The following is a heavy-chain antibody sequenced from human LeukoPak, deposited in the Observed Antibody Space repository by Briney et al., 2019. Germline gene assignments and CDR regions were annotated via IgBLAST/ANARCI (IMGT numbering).Heavy chain of an antibody. Sequence: GGSLRLSCAASGFTFSNYNMNWVRQAPGKGLEWVSHITSSGTTMYYADSVKGRFTISRDNAKNSMYLQMNSLRAEDTAVYYCASAELPGYSSGWYSGVPWGQGTLVTVSS. CDR3: ASAELPGYSSGWYSGVP. D-gene: IGHD6-19*01. V-gene: IGHV3-48*04. CDR1: GFTFSNYN. J-gene: IGHJ5*02. CDR2: ITSSGTTM.